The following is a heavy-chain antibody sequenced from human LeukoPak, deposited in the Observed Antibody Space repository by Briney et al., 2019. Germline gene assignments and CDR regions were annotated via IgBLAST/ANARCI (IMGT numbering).Heavy chain of an antibody. V-gene: IGHV4-59*08. CDR3: ASRRGTGDGDY. D-gene: IGHD7-27*01. Sequence: SETLSLTCTVSGGSISSYYWSWIRQPPGKGLEWIGYIYYSGRTNYNPSLKSRVTISVDTSKNQFSLKLSSVTAADTAVYYCASRRGTGDGDYWGQGTLVTVSS. CDR1: GGSISSYY. J-gene: IGHJ4*02. CDR2: IYYSGRT.